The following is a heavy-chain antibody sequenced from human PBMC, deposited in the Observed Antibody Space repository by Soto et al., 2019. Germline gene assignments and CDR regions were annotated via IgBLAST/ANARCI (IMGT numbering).Heavy chain of an antibody. CDR2: ISSSGSTI. Sequence: GGSLRLSCAASGFTFSSYEMNWVRQAPGKGLEWVSYISSSGSTIYYADSVKGRFTISRDNAKNSLYLQMNSLRAEDTAVYYCARVSRVRYSSSWYSSVDYWGQGTLVTVSS. J-gene: IGHJ4*02. V-gene: IGHV3-48*03. CDR3: ARVSRVRYSSSWYSSVDY. CDR1: GFTFSSYE. D-gene: IGHD6-13*01.